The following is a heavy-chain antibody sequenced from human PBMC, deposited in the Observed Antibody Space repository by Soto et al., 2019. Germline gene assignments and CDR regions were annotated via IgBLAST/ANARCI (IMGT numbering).Heavy chain of an antibody. CDR1: GFTFSSYA. Sequence: EVQLLESGGGLVQPGGSLRLSCAASGFTFSSYAMSWVRQAPGMGLEWVSGISASGGSTYYADSVKGRFTVSRDNSKNTLYRQMNGLRAEDSALYYCGRDPNGDYVGAFDIWGQGTLVTVSS. V-gene: IGHV3-23*01. J-gene: IGHJ3*02. D-gene: IGHD4-17*01. CDR3: GRDPNGDYVGAFDI. CDR2: ISASGGST.